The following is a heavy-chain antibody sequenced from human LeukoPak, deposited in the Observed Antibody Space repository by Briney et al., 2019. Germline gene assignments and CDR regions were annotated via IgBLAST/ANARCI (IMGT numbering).Heavy chain of an antibody. D-gene: IGHD2-21*02. CDR1: GYTFTSYY. Sequence: ASVKVSCKASGYTFTSYYMHWVRQAPGQGLEWMGIINPSGGSTSYAQKFQGRVTMTRDTSTSTVYMELSSLRSEDTAVYYCARNVYCGGDCYTQFYFDYGGQGTLVTVSS. V-gene: IGHV1-46*01. CDR3: ARNVYCGGDCYTQFYFDY. CDR2: INPSGGST. J-gene: IGHJ4*02.